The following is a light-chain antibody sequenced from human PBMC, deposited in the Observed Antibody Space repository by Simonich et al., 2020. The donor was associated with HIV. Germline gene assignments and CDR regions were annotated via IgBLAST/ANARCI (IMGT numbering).Light chain of an antibody. Sequence: DIQMTQSPSSLSASVGKGVTITCRVSQSISSYLNWYQKKPGKAPKLLISAASSLQSGVPSRFRGSGSGTDFTLTISSLQPEDFATYFCQQSRSTPFTFGPGTKVDIK. V-gene: IGKV1-39*01. J-gene: IGKJ3*01. CDR3: QQSRSTPFT. CDR1: QSISSY. CDR2: AAS.